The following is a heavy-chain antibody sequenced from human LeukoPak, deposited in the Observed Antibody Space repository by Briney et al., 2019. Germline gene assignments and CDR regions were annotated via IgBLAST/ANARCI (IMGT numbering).Heavy chain of an antibody. CDR1: GYTFTSYG. CDR2: ISAYNGNT. J-gene: IGHJ6*03. D-gene: IGHD2-21*01. Sequence: ASVKVSCKASGYTFTSYGISWVRQAPGQGLEWMGWISAYNGNTNCAQKLQGRVTMTTDTSTSTAYMELRSLRSDDTAVYYCAREGEGHYYYYMDVWGKGTTVTVSS. V-gene: IGHV1-18*01. CDR3: AREGEGHYYYYMDV.